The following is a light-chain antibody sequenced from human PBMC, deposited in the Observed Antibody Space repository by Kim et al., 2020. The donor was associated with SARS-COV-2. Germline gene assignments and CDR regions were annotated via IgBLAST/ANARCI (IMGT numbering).Light chain of an antibody. Sequence: QSALTHPASVSGSPGQSITISCTGTSSDVDDYNYVSWYQQHPGKAPKLMIYEVTKRPSGVSYRFSGSKSGNTASLTISGLQAEDEADYYCSPYTCSSGLMVFGGGTQLTVL. CDR1: SSDVDDYNY. J-gene: IGLJ3*02. V-gene: IGLV2-14*01. CDR3: SPYTCSSGLMV. CDR2: EVT.